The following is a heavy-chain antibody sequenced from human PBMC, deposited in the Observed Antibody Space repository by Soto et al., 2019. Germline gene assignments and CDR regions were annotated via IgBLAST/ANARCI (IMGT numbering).Heavy chain of an antibody. CDR3: SNWFDP. CDR2: VNWNGGST. Sequence: EVSMRLSCAAAGFTFDDYGMSWARQAPGKGLEWVSGVNWNGGSTGYADSVKGRFTISRDNAKNSLYLQMNSLRAEDTAVYYCSNWFDPWGQGTLVTVSS. CDR1: GFTFDDYG. J-gene: IGHJ5*02. V-gene: IGHV3-20*04.